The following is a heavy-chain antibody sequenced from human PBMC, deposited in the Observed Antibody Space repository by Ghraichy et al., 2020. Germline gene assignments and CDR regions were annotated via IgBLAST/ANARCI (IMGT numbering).Heavy chain of an antibody. CDR1: GDSLDSGSYY. D-gene: IGHD5-24*01. Sequence: SETLSLTCTVSGDSLDSGSYYWSWIRQPPGKPLEWIGYIYYSGSPTYSPSLKSRLTISVDTSKNQFSLRLSSVTGADTAVYYCGRGGDGYRQSPHYIDSWGQGTLVTVSS. CDR2: IYYSGSP. J-gene: IGHJ4*02. CDR3: GRGGDGYRQSPHYIDS. V-gene: IGHV4-61*01.